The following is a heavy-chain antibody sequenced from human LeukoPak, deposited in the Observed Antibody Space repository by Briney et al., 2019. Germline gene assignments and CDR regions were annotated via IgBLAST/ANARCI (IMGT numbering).Heavy chain of an antibody. J-gene: IGHJ6*04. CDR2: IWYDGSNK. Sequence: GRSLRLTCAASGFTFSSYGMHWVRQAPGTGLEWVAVIWYDGSNKYYADSVKGRFTISRDNSKNTLYLQMNSLRAEDTAVYYCARDQVMCSSTSCFSDPYGMDVWGKGTTVTVSS. V-gene: IGHV3-33*01. CDR3: ARDQVMCSSTSCFSDPYGMDV. D-gene: IGHD2-2*01. CDR1: GFTFSSYG.